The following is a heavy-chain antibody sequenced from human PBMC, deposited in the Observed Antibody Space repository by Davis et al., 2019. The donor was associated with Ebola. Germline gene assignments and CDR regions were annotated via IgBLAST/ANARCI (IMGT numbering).Heavy chain of an antibody. CDR2: FDPEDGET. V-gene: IGHV1-24*01. CDR3: ARGLDFGDYTDY. CDR1: PYSLTVLA. D-gene: IGHD4-17*01. Sequence: ASVKVSCKVSPYSLTVLALHWVRQAPGKGLEWMGGFDPEDGETIYAQKFRGRVTMTRDKSTSTVYMELRSLRSDDTAVYYCARGLDFGDYTDYWGQGTLVTVAS. J-gene: IGHJ4*02.